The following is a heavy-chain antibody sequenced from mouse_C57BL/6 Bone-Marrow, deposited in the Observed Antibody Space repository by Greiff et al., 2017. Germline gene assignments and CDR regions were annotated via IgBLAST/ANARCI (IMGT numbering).Heavy chain of an antibody. Sequence: QVQLQQPGAELVMPGASVKLSCKASGYTFTSYWMHWVKQRPGQGLEWIGEIDPSDSYTNYNQKFKGKSTLTVDKSSSTAYMQLSSLTSEDSAVYYCARWRQRFAYWGQGTLVTVSA. CDR2: IDPSDSYT. D-gene: IGHD3-2*01. V-gene: IGHV1-69*01. CDR3: ARWRQRFAY. CDR1: GYTFTSYW. J-gene: IGHJ3*01.